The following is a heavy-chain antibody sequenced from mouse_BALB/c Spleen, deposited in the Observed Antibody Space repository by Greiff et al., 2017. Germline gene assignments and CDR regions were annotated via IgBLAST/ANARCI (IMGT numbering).Heavy chain of an antibody. Sequence: EVHLVESGGGLVKPGGSLKLSCAASGFTFSDYYMYWVRQTPEKRLEWVATISDGGSYTYYPDSVKGRFTISRDNAKNNLYLQMSSLKSEDTAMYYCARGGKNYDYDWFAYWGQGTLVTVSA. CDR2: ISDGGSYT. V-gene: IGHV5-4*02. CDR1: GFTFSDYY. CDR3: ARGGKNYDYDWFAY. J-gene: IGHJ3*01. D-gene: IGHD2-4*01.